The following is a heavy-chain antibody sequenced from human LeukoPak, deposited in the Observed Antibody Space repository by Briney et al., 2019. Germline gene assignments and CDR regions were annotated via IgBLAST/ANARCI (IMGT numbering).Heavy chain of an antibody. Sequence: ASVKVSCKASGYTFTSYDINWVRQATGQGLEWMGWMNPNSGNTGYAQKFQGRVTMTRNTSIGTAYVELSSLRSEDTAVYYCARGVSSLSGGSCYYWGQGTLVTVSS. D-gene: IGHD2-15*01. V-gene: IGHV1-8*01. CDR1: GYTFTSYD. CDR2: MNPNSGNT. J-gene: IGHJ4*02. CDR3: ARGVSSLSGGSCYY.